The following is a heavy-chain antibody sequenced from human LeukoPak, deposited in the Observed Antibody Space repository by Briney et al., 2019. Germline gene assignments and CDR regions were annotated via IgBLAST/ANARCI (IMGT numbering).Heavy chain of an antibody. D-gene: IGHD6-19*01. CDR1: GFTFSSYA. CDR2: ISGSGGST. Sequence: GGSLRLSCAASGFTFSSYAMSWVSQAPGKGLEWVSPISGSGGSTYYADSVKGRFTISRDNSKNTLYLQMNSLRAEDTAVYYCAKAAPNSSGWYLGAFDYWGQGTLVTVSS. CDR3: AKAAPNSSGWYLGAFDY. V-gene: IGHV3-23*01. J-gene: IGHJ4*02.